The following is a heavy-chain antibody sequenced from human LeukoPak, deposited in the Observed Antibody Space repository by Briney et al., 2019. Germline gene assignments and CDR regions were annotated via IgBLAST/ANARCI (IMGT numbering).Heavy chain of an antibody. CDR3: AKGGDYALPFDI. D-gene: IGHD2-2*01. V-gene: IGHV3-9*01. CDR1: GFIFDDHG. CDR2: ISWSSGII. J-gene: IGHJ3*02. Sequence: GGSLRLSCAASGFIFDDHGMHWVRQAPGKGLEWVSGISWSSGIIGYADSVKGRFTISGDNAKNSLDLQMNSLRAEDTAVYYCAKGGDYALPFDIWGQGTMVTVSS.